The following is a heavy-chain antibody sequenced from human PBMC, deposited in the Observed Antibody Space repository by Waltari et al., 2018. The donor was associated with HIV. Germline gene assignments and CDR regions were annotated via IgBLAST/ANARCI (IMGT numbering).Heavy chain of an antibody. CDR2: IYPGDAYT. D-gene: IGHD3-22*01. V-gene: IGHV5-51*01. CDR1: GYSFTSYW. J-gene: IGHJ3*02. Sequence: EVQLVQSGAEVKKPGESLKISCKGSGYSFTSYWIGWVRQMPGKGLEWMGIIYPGDAYTRYSPSFQGQVTISADKSISTAYLQWSSLKASDTAMYYCASADPYYYDSSGDYAFDIWGQGTMVTVSS. CDR3: ASADPYYYDSSGDYAFDI.